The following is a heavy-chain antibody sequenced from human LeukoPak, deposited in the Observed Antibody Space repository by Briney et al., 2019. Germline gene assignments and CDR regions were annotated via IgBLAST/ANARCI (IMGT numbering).Heavy chain of an antibody. D-gene: IGHD3-10*01. J-gene: IGHJ4*02. V-gene: IGHV3-74*01. Sequence: GGSLRLSCVASGFTFSAYCMHWVRHGPEKGLEWVSRICPDGSVVNHADSVKGRFTTSRDNAKNTVFLQMNSLRVDDTAVYYCVRDLREADHWGLGTLVTVSS. CDR1: GFTFSAYC. CDR3: VRDLREADH. CDR2: ICPDGSVV.